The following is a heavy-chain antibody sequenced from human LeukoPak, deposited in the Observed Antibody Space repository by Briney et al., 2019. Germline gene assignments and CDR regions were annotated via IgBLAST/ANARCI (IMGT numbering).Heavy chain of an antibody. CDR2: IYYGGST. J-gene: IGHJ4*02. CDR3: GRVAGSGNSGWNYFDY. CDR1: GGSISTYY. Sequence: PSESLSLTCIASGGSISTYYWSWIRQPPGKGLEWVGYIYYGGSTNYDPSVKSRFTISVDNSKNQLSLKMDSVRAADTAVYYCGRVAGSGNSGWNYFDYWDQGTVATVSS. D-gene: IGHD6-19*01. V-gene: IGHV4-59*01.